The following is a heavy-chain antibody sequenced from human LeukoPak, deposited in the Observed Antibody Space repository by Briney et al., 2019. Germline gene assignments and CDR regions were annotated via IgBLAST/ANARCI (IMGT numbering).Heavy chain of an antibody. CDR3: TRDTFGARDS. CDR1: GYPFGSSW. D-gene: IGHD3-10*01. J-gene: IGHJ4*02. Sequence: GGSLRLSCAGSGYPFGSSWRHGARQVQGKGLVWVSRINEGGSSTSYAESVRGRFTISRDNAKNTLYLQMNSLRAEDTAVYYCTRDTFGARDSWGQGTLVTVSS. V-gene: IGHV3-74*01. CDR2: INEGGSST.